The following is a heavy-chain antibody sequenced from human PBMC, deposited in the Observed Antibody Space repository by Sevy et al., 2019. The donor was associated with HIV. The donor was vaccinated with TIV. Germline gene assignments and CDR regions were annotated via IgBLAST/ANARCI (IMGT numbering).Heavy chain of an antibody. D-gene: IGHD4-17*01. CDR1: GFTFSSYS. J-gene: IGHJ4*02. CDR3: ARDLPPSATTVAHFDY. V-gene: IGHV3-48*01. CDR2: ISSTSYTI. Sequence: GGSLRLSCGVSGFTFSSYSMNWVRQAPGKGLEWVSYISSTSYTIYYADSMKGRFTISRDNAKNSVHLQMNSLRAEDTAVYYCARDLPPSATTVAHFDYWGQGTLVTVSS.